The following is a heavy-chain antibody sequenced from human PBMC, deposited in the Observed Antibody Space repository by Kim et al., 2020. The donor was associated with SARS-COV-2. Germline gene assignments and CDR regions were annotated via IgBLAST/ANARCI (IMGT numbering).Heavy chain of an antibody. D-gene: IGHD2-15*01. CDR2: ISSRGINT. Sequence: GGSLRLSCAASGFTFSSYEMNWVRQAPGKGLEWVSYISSRGINTYYADSVKVRFTISRDNAKNSVYLQMNSVKAKDTAVYYCARTGSGRGNYFDYWGQGILVTVSS. V-gene: IGHV3-48*03. CDR1: GFTFSSYE. CDR3: ARTGSGRGNYFDY. J-gene: IGHJ4*02.